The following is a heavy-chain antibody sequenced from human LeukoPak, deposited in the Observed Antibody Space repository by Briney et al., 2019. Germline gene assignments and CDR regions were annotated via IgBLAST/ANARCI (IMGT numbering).Heavy chain of an antibody. CDR3: ARGDGVIMKY. CDR2: ISSSSSYI. D-gene: IGHD3-10*01. Sequence: PGGSLRLSCAASGFTFSSYSMNWVRQAPGKGLEWVSSISSSSSYIYYADSVKGRLTISRDNAENTLYLQMNSLRAEDTAVYYCARGDGVIMKYWGQGTLVTVSS. J-gene: IGHJ4*02. CDR1: GFTFSSYS. V-gene: IGHV3-21*01.